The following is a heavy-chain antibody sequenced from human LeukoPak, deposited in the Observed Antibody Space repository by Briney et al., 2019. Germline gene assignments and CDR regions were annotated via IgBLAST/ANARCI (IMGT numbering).Heavy chain of an antibody. CDR3: AKFIVVVPAATFDY. J-gene: IGHJ4*02. CDR1: GFTFSSYA. Sequence: PGGSLRLSCAASGFTFSSYAMSWVRQAPGKGLEWVSAVSGSGGSTYYADSVKGRFTISRDNSKNTLYLQMNSLRAEDTAVYYCAKFIVVVPAATFDYWGQGTLVTVSS. D-gene: IGHD2-2*01. V-gene: IGHV3-23*01. CDR2: VSGSGGST.